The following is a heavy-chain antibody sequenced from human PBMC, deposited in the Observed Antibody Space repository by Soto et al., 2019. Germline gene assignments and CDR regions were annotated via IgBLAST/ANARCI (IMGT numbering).Heavy chain of an antibody. CDR3: ARGGKVRGVAPRYMDV. CDR1: GGSFSGYY. V-gene: IGHV4-34*01. J-gene: IGHJ6*03. CDR2: INHSGST. Sequence: PSETLSLTCAVYGGSFSGYYWSLLRQPPGKGLEWIGEINHSGSTNYNPSLKRRVTISVDTSKNQFSLKLSSVTAADTAVYYCARGGKVRGVAPRYMDVWGKGTTVTVSS. D-gene: IGHD3-10*01.